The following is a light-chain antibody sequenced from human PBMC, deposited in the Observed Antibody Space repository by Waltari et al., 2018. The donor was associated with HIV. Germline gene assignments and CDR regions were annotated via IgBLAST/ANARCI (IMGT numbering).Light chain of an antibody. Sequence: DIAMIQSPDSLAVSPGEPGSISSRSSQSLLHNNGHNYLDWYIQRSGQAPELMIYLASRRASGVPDRIAGSGSGTDFILKISRVEPEDVGVYYCMHGQQTPVFGQGTQVEV. V-gene: IGKV2-28*01. J-gene: IGKJ1*01. CDR2: LAS. CDR3: MHGQQTPV. CDR1: QSLLHNNGHNY.